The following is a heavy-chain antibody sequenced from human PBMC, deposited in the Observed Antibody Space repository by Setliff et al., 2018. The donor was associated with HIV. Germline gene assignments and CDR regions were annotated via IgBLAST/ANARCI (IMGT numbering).Heavy chain of an antibody. CDR1: GDSISSGTYC. CDR2: ICNSGVT. CDR3: ARGYSSSWYDS. D-gene: IGHD6-13*01. J-gene: IGHJ5*01. Sequence: PSETLSLTCTVSGDSISSGTYCWNWIRQYPGEGLEWIGYICNSGVTNYNPSLKSVVTVSADTSKNQFSLTLRSVTAADTAVYYCARGYSSSWYDSWGQGTLVTVSS. V-gene: IGHV4-31*01.